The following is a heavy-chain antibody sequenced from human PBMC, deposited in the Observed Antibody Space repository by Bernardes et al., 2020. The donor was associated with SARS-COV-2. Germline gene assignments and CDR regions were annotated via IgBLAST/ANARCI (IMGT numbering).Heavy chain of an antibody. V-gene: IGHV5-51*01. Sequence: GAFLKTSSKASGYSVTHYWIGWVRPIPGKGLEWMGIIYPGDSESRYSPSFQGQVTISADKSKNSLYLQLNSLRVEDTAVYYCARDPIAVRPTFDYWGQGTLVTVSS. CDR3: ARDPIAVRPTFDY. CDR1: GYSVTHYW. CDR2: IYPGDSES. J-gene: IGHJ4*02. D-gene: IGHD6-6*01.